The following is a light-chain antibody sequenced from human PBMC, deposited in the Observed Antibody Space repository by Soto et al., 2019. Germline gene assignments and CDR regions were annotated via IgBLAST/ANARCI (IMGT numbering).Light chain of an antibody. J-gene: IGKJ1*01. CDR1: QSIATSQ. CDR2: GAS. CDR3: QHYNSYSEA. Sequence: EIVLTQSPGTLSLSPGERATLFCRASQSIATSQLAWYQQKPGQAPRLLIGASTRATGIPDRFSDSGSGTDFTLTISRLEPEDFAVYYCQHYNSYSEAFGQGTKVELK. V-gene: IGKV3-20*01.